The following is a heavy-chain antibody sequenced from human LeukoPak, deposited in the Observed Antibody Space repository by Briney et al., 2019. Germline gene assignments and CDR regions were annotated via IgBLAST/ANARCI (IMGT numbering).Heavy chain of an antibody. Sequence: GGSLRLSCAASGFTVSSNYMSWVRQAPGKGLEWVSVIYSGGSTYYADSVKGRSTISRDNSKNTLYLQMNSLRAEDTAVYYCARVVRGSGSFTGYYYYMDVWGKGTTVTISS. CDR2: IYSGGST. CDR1: GFTVSSNY. D-gene: IGHD3-10*01. J-gene: IGHJ6*03. CDR3: ARVVRGSGSFTGYYYYMDV. V-gene: IGHV3-66*01.